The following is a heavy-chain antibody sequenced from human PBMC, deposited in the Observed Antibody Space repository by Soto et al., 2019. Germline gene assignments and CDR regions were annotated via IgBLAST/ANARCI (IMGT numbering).Heavy chain of an antibody. J-gene: IGHJ6*02. V-gene: IGHV1-69*01. CDR1: GGTFNKFA. CDR2: TIPFLVSS. CDR3: ARGGTSYGDDVWEASYANGLDV. Sequence: QVQLVQSGAEVKKPGSSVKVSCEASGGTFNKFAISWVRQAPGQGLESLGGTIPFLVSSKYAQKFQGRVTITADESANTAYMQLSGVRSDDTAIYYCARGGTSYGDDVWEASYANGLDVWGQGTTVTVSS. D-gene: IGHD3-16*01.